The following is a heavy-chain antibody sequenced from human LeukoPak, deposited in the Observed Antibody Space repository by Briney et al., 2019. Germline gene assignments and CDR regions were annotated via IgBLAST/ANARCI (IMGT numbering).Heavy chain of an antibody. V-gene: IGHV4-61*01. CDR1: GGSVSSGSYY. Sequence: PSETLSLTCTVSGGSVSSGSYYWSWIRQPPRKPLEWIGCIDYSGSTNYNPSLMSRATISVGASKYQFSLKLSSVTAADTAVYSCANSPDHYIFTGYYPTRYSFDYWGQGTLVTV. D-gene: IGHD3-9*01. CDR2: IDYSGST. CDR3: ANSPDHYIFTGYYPTRYSFDY. J-gene: IGHJ4*02.